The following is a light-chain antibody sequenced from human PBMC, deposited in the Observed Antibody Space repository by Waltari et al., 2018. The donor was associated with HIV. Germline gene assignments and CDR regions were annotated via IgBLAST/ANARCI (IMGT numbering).Light chain of an antibody. CDR2: DAS. Sequence: DIQMNQSPSSLSASVADRVTITCQASQDISNYLNWYQQKPGKAPKLLIYDASNLETGVPSRFSGSGSGTDFTFTISSLQPEDIATYYCQQYDNLLRTFGQGTKVEIK. CDR1: QDISNY. J-gene: IGKJ1*01. CDR3: QQYDNLLRT. V-gene: IGKV1-33*01.